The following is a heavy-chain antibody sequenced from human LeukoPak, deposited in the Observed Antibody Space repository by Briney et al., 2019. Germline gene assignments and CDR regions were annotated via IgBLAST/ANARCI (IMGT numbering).Heavy chain of an antibody. CDR2: INPNSGGT. J-gene: IGHJ3*02. D-gene: IGHD1-26*01. CDR1: GYTFTGYY. Sequence: ASVKVSCKASGYTFTGYYMHRVRRAPGRGLEWMGWINPNSGGTNYAQKFQGRVTMTRDTSISTAYMELSRLRSDDTAVYYCARDLRGSQGRISNAFDIWGQGTMVTVSS. V-gene: IGHV1-2*02. CDR3: ARDLRGSQGRISNAFDI.